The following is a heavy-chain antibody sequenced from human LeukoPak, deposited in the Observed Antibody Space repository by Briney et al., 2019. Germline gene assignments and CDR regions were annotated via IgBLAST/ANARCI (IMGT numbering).Heavy chain of an antibody. CDR1: GGSISSYY. CDR3: ARHQLPDLYYYYYGMDV. V-gene: IGHV4-59*01. J-gene: IGHJ6*04. Sequence: SETLSLTCTVSGGSISSYYWSWIRQPPEKGLEWIGYIYYSGSTNYNPSLKSRVTISVDTSKNQFSLKLSSVTAADTAVYYCARHQLPDLYYYYYGMDVWGKGTTVTVSS. D-gene: IGHD2-2*01. CDR2: IYYSGST.